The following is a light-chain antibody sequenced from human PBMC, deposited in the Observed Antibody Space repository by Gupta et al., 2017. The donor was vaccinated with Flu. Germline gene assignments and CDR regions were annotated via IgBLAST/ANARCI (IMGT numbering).Light chain of an antibody. J-gene: IGKJ2*03. CDR1: QSVGNY. CDR2: DAS. Sequence: ETVLTQSPATLSLSPGERATLFCRASQSVGNYLAWYQQIRGRAPRLLISDASKRAPGIPARFRASGSGTDCTLTISNIEPEDFAVYYWQLRSNGPPFSFGQGTKLEIK. CDR3: QLRSNGPPFS. V-gene: IGKV3-11*01.